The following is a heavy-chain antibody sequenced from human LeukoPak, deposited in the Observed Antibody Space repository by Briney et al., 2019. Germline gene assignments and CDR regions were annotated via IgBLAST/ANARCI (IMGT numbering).Heavy chain of an antibody. CDR1: GFTFSSYW. J-gene: IGHJ4*02. D-gene: IGHD3-10*01. V-gene: IGHV3-7*01. CDR3: AKTYYYSSGNF. CDR2: IKQDGGEK. Sequence: GGSLRLSCAASGFTFSSYWMSWVRQAPGKGLEWVANIKQDGGEKYYVDSVKGRFTISRDNAQNSLYLQMNSLRAEDTAMYYCAKTYYYSSGNFWGQGTLVTVSS.